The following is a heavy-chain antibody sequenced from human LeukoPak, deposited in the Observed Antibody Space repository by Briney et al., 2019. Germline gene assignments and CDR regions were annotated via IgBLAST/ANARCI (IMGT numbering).Heavy chain of an antibody. CDR2: ISGSGDTT. V-gene: IGHV3-23*01. D-gene: IGHD5-18*01. J-gene: IGHJ4*02. CDR1: GFTFSNAW. Sequence: GGSLRLSCAGSGFTFSNAWMTWVRQAPGKGLEWVSVISGSGDTTYYADSVKGRLTIPRDNSKNTLYLQMNSLRVEDTAVYYCAEEDSYGLVYWGQGTLVTVSS. CDR3: AEEDSYGLVY.